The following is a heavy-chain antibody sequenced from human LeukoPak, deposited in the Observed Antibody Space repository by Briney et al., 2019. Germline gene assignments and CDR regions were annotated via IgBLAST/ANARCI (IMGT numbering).Heavy chain of an antibody. CDR3: ARVPTYSSSSNYYYYYGMDV. CDR1: GGSISSYY. V-gene: IGHV4-59*01. J-gene: IGHJ6*02. D-gene: IGHD6-6*01. Sequence: SETLSLTCTVSGGSISSYYWSWIRQPPGKGLESIGDIYYSWSANYNPSLKSRVTISVDTSKNQFFLKLSSVTAADKAVYYCARVPTYSSSSNYYYYYGMDVWGQGTTDTVSS. CDR2: IYYSWSA.